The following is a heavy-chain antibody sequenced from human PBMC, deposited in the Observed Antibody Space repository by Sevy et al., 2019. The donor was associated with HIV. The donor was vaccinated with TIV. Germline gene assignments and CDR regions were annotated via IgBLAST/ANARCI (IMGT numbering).Heavy chain of an antibody. D-gene: IGHD3-10*01. CDR3: ARNGRWYYGSGSYYNPSHDYYYGTDV. CDR2: MNPNSGNR. CDR1: GYTFTNYD. Sequence: ASVKVSCKGSGYTFTNYDINWVRQATGQGLEWMGWMNPNSGNRGYAQKFQGRVTMTRNTSISTAYMELSSLRSEDPAVHYCARNGRWYYGSGSYYNPSHDYYYGTDVWGQGTTVTVSS. V-gene: IGHV1-8*01. J-gene: IGHJ6*02.